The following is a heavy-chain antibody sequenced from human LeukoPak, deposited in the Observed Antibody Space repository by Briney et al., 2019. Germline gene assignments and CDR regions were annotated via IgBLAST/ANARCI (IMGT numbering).Heavy chain of an antibody. V-gene: IGHV3-23*01. D-gene: IGHD6-19*01. J-gene: IGHJ4*02. CDR2: ISGSGIGT. Sequence: GGSLRLSCAASGFTFSTYAMTWVRQAPGKGLEWVSGISGSGIGTFYADSVKGRFTLSRDNSKNTLYLQMNSLRAEDTAVYYCAKDGGQWLGAKFDYWGQGTLVTVSS. CDR3: AKDGGQWLGAKFDY. CDR1: GFTFSTYA.